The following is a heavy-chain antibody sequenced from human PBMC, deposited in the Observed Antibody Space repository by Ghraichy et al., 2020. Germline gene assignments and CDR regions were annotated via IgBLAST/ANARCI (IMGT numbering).Heavy chain of an antibody. V-gene: IGHV2-70*11. CDR1: GFSLNTSGMC. J-gene: IGHJ2*01. CDR3: ARQITMVRGLIDWYFDI. CDR2: IDWDDDK. Sequence: SGPTLVKPTQTLTLTCTFSGFSLNTSGMCVTWIRQPPGKALEWLARIDWDDDKYYSTSLRARLTISKDTSKNQVVLTMTNMDPVDTATYYCARQITMVRGLIDWYFDIWGRGTLVTVSS. D-gene: IGHD3-10*01.